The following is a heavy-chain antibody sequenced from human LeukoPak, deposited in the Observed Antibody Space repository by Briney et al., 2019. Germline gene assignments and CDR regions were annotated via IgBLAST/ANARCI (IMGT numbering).Heavy chain of an antibody. Sequence: SETLSLTCAVYGGSFSGYYWSWIRQPPGKGLEWIGEINHSGSTNYNPSLKSRVTISVDTSKNQFSLKLSSVTAADTAVYYCARLRDWYYYGSGSYSNWFDPWGQGTLVTVSS. CDR1: GGSFSGYY. CDR2: INHSGST. CDR3: ARLRDWYYYGSGSYSNWFDP. V-gene: IGHV4-34*01. D-gene: IGHD3-10*01. J-gene: IGHJ5*02.